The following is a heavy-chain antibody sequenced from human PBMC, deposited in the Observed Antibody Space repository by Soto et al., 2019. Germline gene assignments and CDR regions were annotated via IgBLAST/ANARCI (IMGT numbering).Heavy chain of an antibody. Sequence: GASVKVSCKASGYTFTSYAMHWVRQAPGQRLEWMGWINAGNGNTKYSQKFQGRVTITRDTSASTAYMELSSLRSEDTAVYYCARARGLYNWTDPWGKGTLVTVSS. CDR1: GYTFTSYA. J-gene: IGHJ5*02. CDR2: INAGNGNT. D-gene: IGHD6-25*01. CDR3: ARARGLYNWTDP. V-gene: IGHV1-3*01.